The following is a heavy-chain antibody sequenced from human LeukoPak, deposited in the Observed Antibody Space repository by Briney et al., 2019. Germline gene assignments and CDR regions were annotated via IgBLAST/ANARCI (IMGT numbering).Heavy chain of an antibody. CDR2: IKEDGSEK. CDR3: ARDGFGEPLDY. J-gene: IGHJ4*02. V-gene: IGHV3-7*01. Sequence: GGSLRLSCAASGFTFSNYWMSWVRQAPGKGLEWVANIKEDGSEKNYVDSVKGRLTISRDNAKNSLYLRMNSLRAEDTAVYYCARDGFGEPLDYWGQGTLVTVSS. CDR1: GFTFSNYW. D-gene: IGHD3-10*01.